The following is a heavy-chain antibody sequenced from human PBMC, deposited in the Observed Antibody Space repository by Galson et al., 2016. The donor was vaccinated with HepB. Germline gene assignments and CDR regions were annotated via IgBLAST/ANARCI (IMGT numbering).Heavy chain of an antibody. CDR3: TRLDRVIIVRQN. Sequence: QSGAEVKKPGEPLRISCQGSGYSFSNYWVGWVRQLPGKGLEWMGVIYPGDSDTRYSPSFQGQVTISADTSINTASLHWDSLKASDTGIYYCTRLDRVIIVRQNWGPGTLVTVS. D-gene: IGHD3-10*01. CDR1: GYSFSNYW. V-gene: IGHV5-51*01. CDR2: IYPGDSDT. J-gene: IGHJ4*02.